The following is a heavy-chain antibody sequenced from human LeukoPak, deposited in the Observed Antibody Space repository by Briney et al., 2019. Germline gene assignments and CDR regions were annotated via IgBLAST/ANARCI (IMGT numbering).Heavy chain of an antibody. CDR3: ARHWSWYVDY. J-gene: IGHJ4*02. D-gene: IGHD6-13*01. Sequence: SETLSLTCTVSGGSISSSSYYWGWIRQPPGKGLEWIGSLYYTGSTYYNPSFKSRVTISVDTSKNQFSLKLSSVTAADTAVYYCARHWSWYVDYWGQGTLVTVSS. CDR1: GGSISSSSYY. V-gene: IGHV4-39*01. CDR2: LYYTGST.